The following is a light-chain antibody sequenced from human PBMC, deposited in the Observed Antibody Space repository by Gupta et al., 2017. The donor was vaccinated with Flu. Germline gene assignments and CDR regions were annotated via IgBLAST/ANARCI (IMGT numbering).Light chain of an antibody. J-gene: IGLJ3*02. CDR1: NIGSKS. CDR2: DNR. Sequence: SYVLTQPPSVSVAPGQTATITCGGDNIGSKSAHWYQQKPGQAPVLVVYDNRDRPSRIPERFSGSNSGNTATLSISRVEAGDEADYYCQVWDSSSGDRVFGGGTTLTVL. CDR3: QVWDSSSGDRV. V-gene: IGLV3-21*02.